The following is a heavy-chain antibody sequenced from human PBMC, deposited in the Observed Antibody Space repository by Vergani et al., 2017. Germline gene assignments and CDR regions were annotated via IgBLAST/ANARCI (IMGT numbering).Heavy chain of an antibody. J-gene: IGHJ4*02. CDR3: ARGRDHSMVRGVVDY. CDR2: INHSGST. CDR1: GGSFSGYY. V-gene: IGHV4-34*01. D-gene: IGHD3-10*01. Sequence: QVQLQQWGAGLLKPSETLSLTCAVYGGSFSGYYWSWIRQPPGKGLEWIGEINHSGSTNYNPFLKSRVTRSVDTSKNQFSLKLSSVTAADTAVYYCARGRDHSMVRGVVDYWGQGTLVTVSS.